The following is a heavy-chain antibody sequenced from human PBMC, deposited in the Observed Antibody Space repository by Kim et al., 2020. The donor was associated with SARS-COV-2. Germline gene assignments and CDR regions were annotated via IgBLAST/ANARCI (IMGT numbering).Heavy chain of an antibody. J-gene: IGHJ4*02. D-gene: IGHD6-19*01. V-gene: IGHV3-21*01. CDR3: ARTRDSGWSYFDY. Sequence: AESENRRFTISRDKAKNSLYLQMNSLRAADTAVYYGARTRDSGWSYFDYWGQGTLVTVSS.